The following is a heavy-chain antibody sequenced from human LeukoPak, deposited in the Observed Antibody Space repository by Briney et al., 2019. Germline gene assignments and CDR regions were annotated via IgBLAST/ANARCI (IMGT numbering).Heavy chain of an antibody. D-gene: IGHD3-10*01. CDR3: VQGTRRGAITMVRGVIGKSYYFDS. J-gene: IGHJ4*02. CDR1: GFTFSSYW. Sequence: GGSLRHTCAASGFTFSSYWMSWVRQAPGKGLEWVANIKQDGSENYYVDSVKGRFTISRDNAKNSLYLQMNSLRAADTALYYCVQGTRRGAITMVRGVIGKSYYFDSWGQGTLVTVSS. V-gene: IGHV3-7*01. CDR2: IKQDGSEN.